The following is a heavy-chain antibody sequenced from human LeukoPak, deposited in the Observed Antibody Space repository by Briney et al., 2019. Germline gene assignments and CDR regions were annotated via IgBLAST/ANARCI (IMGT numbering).Heavy chain of an antibody. Sequence: SETLSLTCAVYGGSFSGYYWSWIRQPPGKGLEWIGEINHSGSTNYNPSLKSRVIISVDTSKNQFSLKLTSVTAADTAVYYCARHLHYDSSSYYRPFDYWGQGILVTVSS. D-gene: IGHD3-22*01. CDR3: ARHLHYDSSSYYRPFDY. J-gene: IGHJ4*02. CDR2: INHSGST. V-gene: IGHV4-34*01. CDR1: GGSFSGYY.